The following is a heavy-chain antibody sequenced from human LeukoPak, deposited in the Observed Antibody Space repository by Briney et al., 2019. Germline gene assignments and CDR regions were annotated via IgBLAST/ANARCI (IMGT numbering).Heavy chain of an antibody. CDR2: ISGSGLRT. D-gene: IGHD3-22*01. V-gene: IGHV3-23*01. J-gene: IGHJ3*02. CDR1: GFTVSSNY. Sequence: PGGSLRLSCAASGFTVSSNYMSWVRQAPGKGLEWVSAISGSGLRTYYADSVKGRFTISRDISKNTLYLQMDSLRAEDTAVYYCAKDRVTMIVVVAFDIWGQGTMVTVSS. CDR3: AKDRVTMIVVVAFDI.